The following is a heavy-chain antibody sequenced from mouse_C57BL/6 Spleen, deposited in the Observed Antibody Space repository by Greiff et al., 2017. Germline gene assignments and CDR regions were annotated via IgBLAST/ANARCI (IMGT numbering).Heavy chain of an antibody. J-gene: IGHJ4*01. V-gene: IGHV5-17*01. Sequence: EVKLVESGGGLVKPGGSLTLSCAASGFTFSDYGMHWVRQAPEKGLEWVAYISSGSSTIYYADTVKGRFTISRDNAKNTLFLQMTSLRSEDTAMYYCAKGGSMDYWGQGTSVTVSS. CDR1: GFTFSDYG. CDR2: ISSGSSTI. CDR3: AKGGSMDY.